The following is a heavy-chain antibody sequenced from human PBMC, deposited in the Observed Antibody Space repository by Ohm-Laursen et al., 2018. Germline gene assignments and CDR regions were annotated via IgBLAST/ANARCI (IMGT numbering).Heavy chain of an antibody. CDR3: ARENSRSLDY. V-gene: IGHV1-18*04. CDR2: ISAYNGNT. D-gene: IGHD6-13*01. Sequence: GASVKVSCKASGYTFTGYHIHWVRQAPGQGLEWMGWISAYNGNTNYAQKLQGRVTMTTDTSTSTAYMELRSLRSDDTAVYYCARENSRSLDYWGQGTLVTVCS. J-gene: IGHJ4*02. CDR1: GYTFTGYH.